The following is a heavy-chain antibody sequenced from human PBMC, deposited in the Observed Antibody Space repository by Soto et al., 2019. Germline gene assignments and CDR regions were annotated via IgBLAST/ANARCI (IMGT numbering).Heavy chain of an antibody. D-gene: IGHD2-15*01. CDR3: AHRLKQGYCSGGSCYFDY. CDR2: IYWDDDK. CDR1: GFSLSTSGVG. Sequence: QITLKESGPTLVKPTQTLTLTCTFSGFSLSTSGVGVGWIRQPPGKALEWLALIYWDDDKRYSPSLKSRLTITKETSKNQVVLTMTNMDPVDTATYYCAHRLKQGYCSGGSCYFDYWGQGTLVTVSS. V-gene: IGHV2-5*02. J-gene: IGHJ4*02.